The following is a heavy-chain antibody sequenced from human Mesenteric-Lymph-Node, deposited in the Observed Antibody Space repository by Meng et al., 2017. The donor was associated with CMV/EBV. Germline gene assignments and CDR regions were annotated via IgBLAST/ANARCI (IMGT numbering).Heavy chain of an antibody. CDR1: AGSISNSNW. CDR2: IYHSGST. J-gene: IGHJ5*02. V-gene: IGHV4-4*02. Sequence: LTCAVYAGSISNSNWWSWVRQPPGKGLEWIGEIYHSGSTNYNPSLKSRVTISVDKSKNQFSLKLSSVTAADTAVYYCATYYASWFDPWGQGTLVTVSS. CDR3: ATYYASWFDP. D-gene: IGHD3-3*01.